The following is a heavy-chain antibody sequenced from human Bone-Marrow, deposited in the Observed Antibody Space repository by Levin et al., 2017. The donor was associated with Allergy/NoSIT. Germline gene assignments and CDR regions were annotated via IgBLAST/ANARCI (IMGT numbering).Heavy chain of an antibody. D-gene: IGHD3-22*01. J-gene: IGHJ4*02. Sequence: GESLKISCAASGFTVSSNYMSWVRQAPGKGLEWVSVIYSGGSTYYADSVKGRFTISRDNSKNTLYLQMNSLRAEDTAVYYCAREPTYYYDSSGYYTYDYWGQGTLVTVSS. CDR1: GFTVSSNY. CDR2: IYSGGST. CDR3: AREPTYYYDSSGYYTYDY. V-gene: IGHV3-66*01.